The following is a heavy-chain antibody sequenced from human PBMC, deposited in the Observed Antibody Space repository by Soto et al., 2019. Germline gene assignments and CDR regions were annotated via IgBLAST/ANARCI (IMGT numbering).Heavy chain of an antibody. V-gene: IGHV4-31*03. CDR2: MYYSGTT. CDR1: AGSIGSGTYY. CDR3: ARGNDFRTGWFDP. D-gene: IGHD4-4*01. Sequence: QVQLQESGPGLVKPSQTLSLTCTVSAGSIGSGTYYWNWIRQHPGKGLEWIGYMYYSGTTYYNPSLQSRVTISGDTSKNQFSLKLSSVTVADTAVYYCARGNDFRTGWFDPWGQGIMVTVSS. J-gene: IGHJ5*02.